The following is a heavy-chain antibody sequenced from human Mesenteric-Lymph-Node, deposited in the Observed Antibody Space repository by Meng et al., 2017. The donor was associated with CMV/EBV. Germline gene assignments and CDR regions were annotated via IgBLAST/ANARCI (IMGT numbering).Heavy chain of an antibody. Sequence: TCALSGGSSSSGDWWSWVRPPPGKGLEWIGEILHSGSTNYNPSLKIRVTISVDKSKNHFSLQLSSVTAADTAIYYCSSRWTGYYVYWGQGTLVTVSS. CDR2: ILHSGST. CDR3: SSRWTGYYVY. D-gene: IGHD3/OR15-3a*01. J-gene: IGHJ4*02. CDR1: GGSSSSGDW. V-gene: IGHV4-4*02.